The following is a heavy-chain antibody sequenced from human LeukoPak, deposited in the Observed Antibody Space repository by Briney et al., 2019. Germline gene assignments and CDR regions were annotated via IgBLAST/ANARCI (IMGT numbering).Heavy chain of an antibody. J-gene: IGHJ4*02. Sequence: SETLSLTCTVSGDSIKDYYWNWVRQPAGKGLEWIGRISKSGNTNFNPSLKSRVTLSVETSKNQLSLKLKSVTVADTAVYYCARQGNENYFDSWGLGTLVIVSS. CDR3: ARQGNENYFDS. V-gene: IGHV4-4*07. CDR1: GDSIKDYY. CDR2: ISKSGNT.